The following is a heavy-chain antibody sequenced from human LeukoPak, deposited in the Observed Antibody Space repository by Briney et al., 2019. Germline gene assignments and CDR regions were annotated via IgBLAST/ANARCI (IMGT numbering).Heavy chain of an antibody. CDR1: GYTFTTYY. Sequence: ASVKVSCKASGYTFTTYYMHWVRQAPGQGIEWMGIINPSGGSTTYAQKFQGRVTMTRDTSTSTVYMELSSLRSEDTAVFFCARAFTVRSRIDYWGQGTLVTVSS. CDR3: ARAFTVRSRIDY. V-gene: IGHV1-46*01. J-gene: IGHJ4*02. D-gene: IGHD4-11*01. CDR2: INPSGGST.